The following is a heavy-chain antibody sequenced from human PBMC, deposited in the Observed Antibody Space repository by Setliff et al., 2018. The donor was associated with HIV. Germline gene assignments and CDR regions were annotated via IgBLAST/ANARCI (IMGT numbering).Heavy chain of an antibody. D-gene: IGHD3-3*01. J-gene: IGHJ4*02. CDR3: TLLYYNFWSGLYNY. CDR2: IKSKTDGGTT. V-gene: IGHV3-15*01. Sequence: GESLKISCAASGFTFSNAWMSWVRQAPGKGLEWVGRIKSKTDGGTTDYAAPVKGRFTISRDDSKNTLYLQMNSLKTEDTAVYYCTLLYYNFWSGLYNYWGQGTLVTVSS. CDR1: GFTFSNAW.